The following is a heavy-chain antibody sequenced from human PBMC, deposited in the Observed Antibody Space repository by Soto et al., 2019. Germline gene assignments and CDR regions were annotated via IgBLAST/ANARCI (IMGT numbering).Heavy chain of an antibody. Sequence: QVQLVQSGAEEKKSGASVKVSCKASGYTFTSYAMHWVRQAPGQRLEWMGWINAGNGNTKYSQKFQGRVTITRDTSASTAYMKLSSLRSEDTAVYFCARSIVVVTALDYWGQGTLVTVSS. J-gene: IGHJ4*02. CDR1: GYTFTSYA. CDR2: INAGNGNT. D-gene: IGHD2-21*02. V-gene: IGHV1-3*05. CDR3: ARSIVVVTALDY.